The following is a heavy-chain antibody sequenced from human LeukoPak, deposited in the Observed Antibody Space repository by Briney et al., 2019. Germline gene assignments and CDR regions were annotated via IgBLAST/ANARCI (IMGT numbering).Heavy chain of an antibody. D-gene: IGHD3-22*01. CDR3: ARDRSYDSSGFYYLLRVDGLDN. Sequence: GSLRLSCAASGFTFSSYAMHWVRQAPGKGLEWVAVISSDGSNEYYADSVKGRFTIPRDNSKNTLFLQMNSLRAEDTAVYSCARDRSYDSSGFYYLLRVDGLDNWGQGTLVTVSS. V-gene: IGHV3-30*04. CDR2: ISSDGSNE. CDR1: GFTFSSYA. J-gene: IGHJ4*02.